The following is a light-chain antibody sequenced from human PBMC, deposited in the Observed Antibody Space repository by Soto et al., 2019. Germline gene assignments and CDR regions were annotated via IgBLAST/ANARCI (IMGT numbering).Light chain of an antibody. CDR1: SSDVGGYNF. CDR2: DGS. Sequence: QSALTQPASVSGSPGQSITISCTGTSSDVGGYNFVSWYQQHPGKAPKLMIYDGSNRPSGVSNRFSGSKSGSTASLTISGLQAEDEADYYCSSYTSSTTVVFGGGTKLTVL. V-gene: IGLV2-14*01. J-gene: IGLJ3*02. CDR3: SSYTSSTTVV.